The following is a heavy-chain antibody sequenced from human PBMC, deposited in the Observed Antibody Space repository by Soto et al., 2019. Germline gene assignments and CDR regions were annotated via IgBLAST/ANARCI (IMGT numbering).Heavy chain of an antibody. CDR2: INPNSGDT. CDR3: ASAPGIAAVTGY. V-gene: IGHV1-2*02. D-gene: IGHD6-25*01. CDR1: GYTFTGYY. Sequence: ASVKVSCKASGYTFTGYYIHWVRLAPGQGLEWMGWINPNSGDTNYAQKFQGNVTMTGDTSISTAYMELTRLRSDDTAVSYCASAPGIAAVTGYWGQGTLVTVSS. J-gene: IGHJ4*02.